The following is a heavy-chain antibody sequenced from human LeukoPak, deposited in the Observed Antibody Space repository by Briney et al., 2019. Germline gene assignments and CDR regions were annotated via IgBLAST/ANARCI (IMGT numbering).Heavy chain of an antibody. Sequence: GASLSLSCAASGFSFSNYVLSWVRPAPGKRLEGVSIISGSGDAAYYADSVKGRFTISRDNSKNTLYLQMNSLRAEDTAECYCAKRGLITPGQKYCDYWGRETLVTVSS. J-gene: IGHJ4*02. CDR1: GFSFSNYV. V-gene: IGHV3-23*01. CDR3: AKRGLITPGQKYCDY. D-gene: IGHD1-14*01. CDR2: ISGSGDAA.